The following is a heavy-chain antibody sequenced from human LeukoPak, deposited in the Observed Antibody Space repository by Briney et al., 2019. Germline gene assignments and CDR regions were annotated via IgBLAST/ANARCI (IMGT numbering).Heavy chain of an antibody. D-gene: IGHD7-27*01. CDR2: IYYSGST. Sequence: ETLSLTCTVSGGSISSYYWSWIRQPPGKGLEWIGYIYYSGSTNYNPSLKSRVTISVDTSKSQFSLKLSSVTAADTAVYYCARVGTNYYYYYYMDVWGKGTTVTVSS. V-gene: IGHV4-59*01. CDR1: GGSISSYY. J-gene: IGHJ6*03. CDR3: ARVGTNYYYYYYMDV.